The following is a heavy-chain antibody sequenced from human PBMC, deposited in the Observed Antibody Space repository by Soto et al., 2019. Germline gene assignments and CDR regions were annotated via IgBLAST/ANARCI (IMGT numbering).Heavy chain of an antibody. V-gene: IGHV4-59*01. CDR1: GGSISSYY. D-gene: IGHD3-22*01. CDR3: ARDFWVRNCCYGMDA. CDR2: VYYSGTT. J-gene: IGHJ6*02. Sequence: SETLSLTCTVSGGSISSYYWSWIRQPPGKGLEWIGYVYYSGTTNYNPSLRSRVTMSLDTSKNQFSLRLSSVTAADTAVYYCARDFWVRNCCYGMDAGGQGTTVTVAS.